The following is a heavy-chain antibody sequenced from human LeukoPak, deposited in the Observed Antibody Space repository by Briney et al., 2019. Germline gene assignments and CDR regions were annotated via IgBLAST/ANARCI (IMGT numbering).Heavy chain of an antibody. D-gene: IGHD6-13*01. Sequence: PGGSLRLSCAASGFTFSSYGMNWVRQAPGKGLEWVAFIRYDGSNKYYADSVKGRFTISRDNSKNTLYLQMNSLRAEDTAVYYCANWEEQQLSFDYWGQGTLVTVSS. CDR1: GFTFSSYG. V-gene: IGHV3-30*02. CDR2: IRYDGSNK. CDR3: ANWEEQQLSFDY. J-gene: IGHJ4*02.